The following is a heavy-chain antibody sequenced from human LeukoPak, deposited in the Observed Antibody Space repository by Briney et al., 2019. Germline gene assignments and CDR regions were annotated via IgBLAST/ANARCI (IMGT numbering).Heavy chain of an antibody. CDR1: GGTFSSCA. D-gene: IGHD3-3*01. Sequence: ASVKVSCKASGGTFSSCAISWVRQAPGQGLEWMGGIIPIFGTANYAQKFQGRVTITADESTSTAYMELSSLRSEDTAVYYCAAGITIFGVVSRFDYWGQGTLVTVS. CDR3: AAGITIFGVVSRFDY. V-gene: IGHV1-69*13. CDR2: IIPIFGTA. J-gene: IGHJ4*02.